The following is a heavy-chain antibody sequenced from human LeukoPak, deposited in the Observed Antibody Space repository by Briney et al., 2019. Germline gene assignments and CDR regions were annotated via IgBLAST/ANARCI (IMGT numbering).Heavy chain of an antibody. CDR2: TSSDLNVK. D-gene: IGHD5-18*01. J-gene: IGHJ4*02. Sequence: GGSLRLSCAASGFTFRNYVIHWVRQAPGKGLEWVAVTSSDLNVKLYADSVKGRFTISRDNSRSTLYLQMNSLRAEDTAVYHCARVRYGSFDYWGQGTLVTVSS. CDR3: ARVRYGSFDY. CDR1: GFTFRNYV. V-gene: IGHV3-30-3*01.